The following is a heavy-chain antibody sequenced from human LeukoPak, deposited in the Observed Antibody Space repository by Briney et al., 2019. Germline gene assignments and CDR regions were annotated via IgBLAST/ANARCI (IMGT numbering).Heavy chain of an antibody. CDR1: GFTFSTNT. CDR3: ARDFSGYDYNFYY. D-gene: IGHD5-12*01. CDR2: ISSSSSYM. J-gene: IGHJ4*02. V-gene: IGHV3-21*01. Sequence: GGSLRLSCAASGFTFSTNTMNWVRQAPGKGLEWVSFISSSSSYMYYADSVKGRFTISRDNTKKSLYLQMNSLRAEDTAVYSCARDFSGYDYNFYYWGQRNPVTVSS.